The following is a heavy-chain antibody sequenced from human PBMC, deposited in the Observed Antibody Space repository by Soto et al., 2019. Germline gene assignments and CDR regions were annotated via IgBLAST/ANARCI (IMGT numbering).Heavy chain of an antibody. Sequence: EVQLVESGGGLGKPGGSLRLSCAASDLTFSNTWMNWVRQAPGKGLEWVGRIKSKSDGGTIDYAATVKGRFTISRDDSESTLFLQMNSLKSEDTALYYCATVGSITAAGTPFDYWGQGTLVTVSS. CDR3: ATVGSITAAGTPFDY. CDR1: DLTFSNTW. D-gene: IGHD6-13*01. CDR2: IKSKSDGGTI. V-gene: IGHV3-15*07. J-gene: IGHJ4*02.